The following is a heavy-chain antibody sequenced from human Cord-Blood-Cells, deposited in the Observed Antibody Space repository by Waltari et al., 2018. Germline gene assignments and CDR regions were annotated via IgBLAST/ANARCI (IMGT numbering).Heavy chain of an antibody. CDR3: ARSGPRSYFDY. CDR1: GGSISSSSYY. Sequence: QLQLQESGPGLVKPSETLSLTCTVSGGSISSSSYYWGWIRQPPGKGLECIGSIYYSGSTYYNPSLKSRVTISVDTSKNQFSLKLSSVTAADTAVYYCARSGPRSYFDYWGQGTLVTVSS. J-gene: IGHJ4*02. D-gene: IGHD3-10*01. CDR2: IYYSGST. V-gene: IGHV4-39*01.